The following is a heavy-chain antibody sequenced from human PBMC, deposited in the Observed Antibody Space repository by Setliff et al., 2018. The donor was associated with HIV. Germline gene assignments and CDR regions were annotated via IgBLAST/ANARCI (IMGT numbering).Heavy chain of an antibody. CDR1: DGSISSQY. J-gene: IGHJ3*01. CDR2: IYYTGNT. D-gene: IGHD3-22*01. V-gene: IGHV4-59*11. CDR3: ARAPATMIVVVNHVPLAAFGL. Sequence: SETLSLTCTVSDGSISSQYWSWIRQPPGKGLEWVGSIYYTGNTNYNPSLKSRVTISVDTSKNELSLKMSSVTVADTAVYYCARAPATMIVVVNHVPLAAFGLWGQGTMVTVSS.